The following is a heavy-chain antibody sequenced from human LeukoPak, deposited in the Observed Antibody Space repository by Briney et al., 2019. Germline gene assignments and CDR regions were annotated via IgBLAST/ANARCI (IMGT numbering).Heavy chain of an antibody. V-gene: IGHV1-18*01. CDR2: ISAYNGNT. CDR3: ARDSNVVVPAAPSFDY. J-gene: IGHJ4*02. Sequence: ASVKVSCKASGYTFTSYGISWVRQAPGQGLEWMGWISAYNGNTNYAQKLQGRVTMTTDTSTSTAYMELRSLRSDDTAVYYCARDSNVVVPAAPSFDYWGQGTLVTVSS. D-gene: IGHD2-2*01. CDR1: GYTFTSYG.